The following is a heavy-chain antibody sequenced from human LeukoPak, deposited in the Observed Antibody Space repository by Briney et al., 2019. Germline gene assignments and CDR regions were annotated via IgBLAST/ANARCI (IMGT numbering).Heavy chain of an antibody. D-gene: IGHD1-26*01. CDR1: GYTFTGYY. CDR2: INPNSGGA. CDR3: ARGSIVGATFDYFDY. V-gene: IGHV1-2*02. J-gene: IGHJ4*02. Sequence: ASVKVSCKASGYTFTGYYMHWVRQAPGQGLEWMGWINPNSGGANYAQKFQGRVTMTRDTSISTAYMELSRLRSDDTAVYYCARGSIVGATFDYFDYWGQGTLVTVSS.